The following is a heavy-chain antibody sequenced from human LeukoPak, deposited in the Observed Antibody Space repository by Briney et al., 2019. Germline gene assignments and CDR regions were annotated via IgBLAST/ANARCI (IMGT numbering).Heavy chain of an antibody. CDR3: ARVPHAMVRGVIITEFYFDY. V-gene: IGHV3-21*01. D-gene: IGHD3-10*01. CDR2: ISSSSNYI. J-gene: IGHJ4*02. CDR1: GLTFSSYS. Sequence: NPGGSLRLSCAASGLTFSSYSMNWVRQAPGKGLEWVSPISSSSNYIYYADSVKGRFTISRDNAKNSLYLQMNSLRAEDTAVYYCARVPHAMVRGVIITEFYFDYWGQGTLVTVSS.